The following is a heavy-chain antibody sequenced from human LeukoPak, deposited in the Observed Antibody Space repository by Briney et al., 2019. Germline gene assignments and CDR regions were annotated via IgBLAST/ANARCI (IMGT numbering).Heavy chain of an antibody. Sequence: PGASLRLSCAASGFTFSNYAMGWVRQAPGKGLEWVSAITGSGGNTYYADSVKGRFTISRDNSKNTLYLQMNSLRAEDTAVYYCAKWGDYDVLTGYYVSDYWGQGTLVTVSS. J-gene: IGHJ4*02. CDR3: AKWGDYDVLTGYYVSDY. V-gene: IGHV3-23*01. CDR2: ITGSGGNT. CDR1: GFTFSNYA. D-gene: IGHD3-9*01.